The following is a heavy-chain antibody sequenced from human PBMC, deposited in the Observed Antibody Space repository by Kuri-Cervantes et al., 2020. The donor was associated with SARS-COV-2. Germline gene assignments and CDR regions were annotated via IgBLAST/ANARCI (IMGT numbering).Heavy chain of an antibody. CDR3: EREVGYCDSGRCYGLDAFDI. CDR1: GYTFSSYA. CDR2: INTATGNT. J-gene: IGHJ3*02. V-gene: IGHV1-3*04. D-gene: IGHD2-2*01. Sequence: ASVKVSCKASGYTFSSYAIHWVRQAPGQGLEWMGWINTATGNTHYSQKFQGRVTITRDTAASTEYMDLNSLRSEDTAVYYCEREVGYCDSGRCYGLDAFDIWGQGTMVTVSS.